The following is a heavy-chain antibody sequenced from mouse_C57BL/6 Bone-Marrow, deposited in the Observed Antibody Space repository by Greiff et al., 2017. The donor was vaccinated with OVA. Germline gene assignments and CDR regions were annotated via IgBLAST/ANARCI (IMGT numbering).Heavy chain of an antibody. CDR3: ATGSRLCFDY. CDR1: GFTFSDYG. V-gene: IGHV5-17*01. D-gene: IGHD6-1*01. Sequence: EVQVVESGGGLVKPGGSLKLSCAASGFTFSDYGMHWVRQAPEKGLEWVAYISSGSSTIYYADKVKGRFTISSDNAKHTLFLRMTRLMSEDTGMYYCATGSRLCFDYWGQGTTLTVSA. J-gene: IGHJ2*01. CDR2: ISSGSSTI.